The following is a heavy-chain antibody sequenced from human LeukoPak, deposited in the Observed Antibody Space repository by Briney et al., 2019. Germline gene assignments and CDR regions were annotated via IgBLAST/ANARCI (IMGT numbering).Heavy chain of an antibody. CDR2: IYYSGST. D-gene: IGHD3-22*01. CDR1: GGSISSYY. CDR3: AREIHYDSSGQRSLHAFDI. V-gene: IGHV4-59*12. J-gene: IGHJ3*02. Sequence: SETLSLTCIVSGGSISSYYWSWIRQPPGKGLEWIGYIYYSGSTNYNPSLKSRVAISVDTSKNQFSLKLSSVTAADTALYYCAREIHYDSSGQRSLHAFDIWGQGAMVTVSS.